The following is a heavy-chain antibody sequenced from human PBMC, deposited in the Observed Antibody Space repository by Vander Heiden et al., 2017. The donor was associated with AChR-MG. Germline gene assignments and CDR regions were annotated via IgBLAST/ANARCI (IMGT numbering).Heavy chain of an antibody. D-gene: IGHD4-17*01. CDR3: ARGDATLPNYGDYLLDY. CDR1: GFTFSSSS. J-gene: IGHJ4*02. CDR2: ISSSSSYI. V-gene: IGHV3-21*01. Sequence: EVQLVESGGGLVKPGGSLRPSCAASGFTFSSSSMNWVRQATGKGLEWVSSISSSSSYIYYADSVKGRFTISRDNAKNSLYLQMNSLRAEDTAVYYCARGDATLPNYGDYLLDYWGQGTLVTVSS.